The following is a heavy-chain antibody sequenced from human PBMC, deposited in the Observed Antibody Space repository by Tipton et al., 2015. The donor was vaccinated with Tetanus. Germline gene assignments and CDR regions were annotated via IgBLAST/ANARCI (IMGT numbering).Heavy chain of an antibody. CDR1: GGSISSSSYY. J-gene: IGHJ2*01. CDR3: ARPHYQYWYFDL. Sequence: TLSLTCTVSGGSISSSSYYWGWIRQPPGKGLEWIGYIYYSGSTNYNPSLKSRVTISVDTSKNQFSLKLGSVTAADTAVYHCARPHYQYWYFDLWGRGTLVTVSS. CDR2: IYYSGST. D-gene: IGHD2-2*01. V-gene: IGHV4-61*05.